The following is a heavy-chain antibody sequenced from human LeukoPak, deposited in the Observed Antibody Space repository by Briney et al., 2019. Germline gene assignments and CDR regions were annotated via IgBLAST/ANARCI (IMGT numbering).Heavy chain of an antibody. D-gene: IGHD2-15*01. CDR3: AKERNDCSGGSCHYLDAFDI. Sequence: GGSLRLSCAASGFTFSSYGMHWVRQAPGKGLEGVAVIWYDGTNKYYADSVKGRFTISRDNCKNTLYLQMNSLRAEDTAVYYCAKERNDCSGGSCHYLDAFDIWGQGTMVTVSS. J-gene: IGHJ3*02. CDR1: GFTFSSYG. CDR2: IWYDGTNK. V-gene: IGHV3-33*06.